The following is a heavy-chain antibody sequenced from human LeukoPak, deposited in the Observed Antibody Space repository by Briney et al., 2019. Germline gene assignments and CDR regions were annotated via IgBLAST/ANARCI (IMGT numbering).Heavy chain of an antibody. CDR1: GGSISSGSYY. V-gene: IGHV4-61*02. Sequence: SQTLSLTCTVSGGSISSGSYYWSWIRQPAGKGLEWIGRIYTSGSTNYNPSLKSRVTISVDTSKNQFSLKLSSVTAADTAVYYCARAGRAALIRFLSPMDVWGKGTTVTVSS. CDR2: IYTSGST. D-gene: IGHD3-3*01. CDR3: ARAGRAALIRFLSPMDV. J-gene: IGHJ6*03.